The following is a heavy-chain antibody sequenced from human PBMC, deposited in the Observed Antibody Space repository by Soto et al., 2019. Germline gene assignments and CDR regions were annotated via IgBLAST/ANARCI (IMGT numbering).Heavy chain of an antibody. J-gene: IGHJ4*02. Sequence: EVQLVESWGGLVQPGRSLRLSCAGSGFTFDDYAIHWVRQAPGKGLECVSGISWTGDATGYADSVKGRFTIFRDNAKNSLYLQMNSLRTEDTAMYYCANLPLYGSGFDCWGQGTLVTVSS. CDR1: GFTFDDYA. D-gene: IGHD3-10*01. V-gene: IGHV3-9*01. CDR3: ANLPLYGSGFDC. CDR2: ISWTGDAT.